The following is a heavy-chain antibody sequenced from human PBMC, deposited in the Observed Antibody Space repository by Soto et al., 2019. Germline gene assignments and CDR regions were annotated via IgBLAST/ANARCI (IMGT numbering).Heavy chain of an antibody. V-gene: IGHV2-5*02. D-gene: IGHD6-13*01. Sequence: QITLKESGPTLVKPTQTLTLTCTFSGFSLSTTGMGVGWIRQPPGKALEWLALIYWDDDKRYSPSLKSRLTSSQNTAQNLVGVVMPNMDPVDTATYYGAHARPKYSSGWYHCWGQGTLVTVSS. J-gene: IGHJ4*02. CDR1: GFSLSTTGMG. CDR2: IYWDDDK. CDR3: AHARPKYSSGWYHC.